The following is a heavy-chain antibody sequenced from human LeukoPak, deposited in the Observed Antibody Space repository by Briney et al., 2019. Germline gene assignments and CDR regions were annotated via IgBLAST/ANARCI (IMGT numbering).Heavy chain of an antibody. CDR1: GGFISSSSYY. CDR3: ARGGYYGSGNDFRFDP. D-gene: IGHD3-10*01. J-gene: IGHJ5*02. Sequence: SETLSLTCIVSGGFISSSSYYWSWIRQPPGKGLECIGYIHYTGSTNYIPSLKSRVTISVDTSKSQFSLKLSSVTAADTAIYYCARGGYYGSGNDFRFDPWGQGTLVTVSS. CDR2: IHYTGST. V-gene: IGHV4-61*01.